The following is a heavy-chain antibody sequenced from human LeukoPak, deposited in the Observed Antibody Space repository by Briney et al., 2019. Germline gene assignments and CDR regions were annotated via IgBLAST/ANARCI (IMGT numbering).Heavy chain of an antibody. Sequence: ASVKVSCKASGYTFTCYYMHWVRQAPGQGLEGMGRINPNSGGTNYAQKFQGRVTITRDTSISTAYMELSRLRSDDTAVYYCARDVDIVATDFDYWGQGTLVTVSS. V-gene: IGHV1-2*06. CDR1: GYTFTCYY. J-gene: IGHJ4*02. CDR2: INPNSGGT. CDR3: ARDVDIVATDFDY. D-gene: IGHD5-12*01.